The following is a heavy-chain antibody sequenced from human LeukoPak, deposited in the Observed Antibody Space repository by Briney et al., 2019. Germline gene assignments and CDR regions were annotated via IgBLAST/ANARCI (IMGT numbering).Heavy chain of an antibody. V-gene: IGHV3-48*03. CDR1: GFTFSSYE. CDR2: SSSSGSTI. D-gene: IGHD6-25*01. CDR3: AIGGIAAQLAYFDY. J-gene: IGHJ4*02. Sequence: PGGSLRLSCAASGFTFSSYEMNWARQAPGKGLEWVSYSSSSGSTIYYADSVKGRFTISRDNAKNSLYLQMNSLRAEDTAVYYCAIGGIAAQLAYFDYWGQGTLVTVSS.